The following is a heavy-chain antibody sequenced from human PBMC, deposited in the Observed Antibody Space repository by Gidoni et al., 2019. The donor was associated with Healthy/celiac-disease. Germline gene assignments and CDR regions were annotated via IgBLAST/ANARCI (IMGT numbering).Heavy chain of an antibody. CDR1: GFTFRSYA. Sequence: QVQLVESGGGVVQPGRSLRLSCAASGFTFRSYAMHWVRPAPGKGLEWVAVISYDGSNKYYADSVKGRFTISRDNSKNTLYLQMNSLRAEDTAVYYCARDLAKVVRGVGPGRRDYYYGMDVWGQGTTVTVSS. D-gene: IGHD3-10*01. V-gene: IGHV3-30-3*01. CDR3: ARDLAKVVRGVGPGRRDYYYGMDV. J-gene: IGHJ6*02. CDR2: ISYDGSNK.